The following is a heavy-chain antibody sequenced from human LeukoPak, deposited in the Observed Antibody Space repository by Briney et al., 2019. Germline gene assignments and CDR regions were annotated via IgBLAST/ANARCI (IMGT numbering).Heavy chain of an antibody. Sequence: GASVKVSCKVSGYTLRELSMHWVRQAPAQGLEWMGGFDPEDGESIIAQKFQGRLTMTEDTSTDTAYMELSSLTSDDTAMYYCATGHCNTSSCYHYCMEVWGKGTTVTV. V-gene: IGHV1-24*01. CDR2: FDPEDGES. CDR3: ATGHCNTSSCYHYCMEV. CDR1: GYTLRELS. J-gene: IGHJ6*03. D-gene: IGHD2/OR15-2a*01.